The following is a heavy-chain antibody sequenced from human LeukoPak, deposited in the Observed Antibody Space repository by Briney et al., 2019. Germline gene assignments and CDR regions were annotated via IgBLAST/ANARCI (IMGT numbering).Heavy chain of an antibody. D-gene: IGHD1-26*01. J-gene: IGHJ4*02. V-gene: IGHV3-66*01. Sequence: GGSLRLSCAASGFTSSTYAMSWVRQAPGKGLEWVSVVYSGGSTHYADSVKGRFTISRDNSKNTLYLHMNSLRAEDTAVYYCATADSGSYYSGFDYWGQGTLVTVSS. CDR2: VYSGGST. CDR3: ATADSGSYYSGFDY. CDR1: GFTSSTYA.